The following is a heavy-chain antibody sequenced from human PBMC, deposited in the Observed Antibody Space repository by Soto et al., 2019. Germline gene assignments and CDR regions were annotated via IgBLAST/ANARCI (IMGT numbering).Heavy chain of an antibody. CDR2: IYYSGST. CDR3: ARDMAAAQYYFDY. J-gene: IGHJ4*02. V-gene: IGHV4-59*01. CDR1: GGSISSYY. D-gene: IGHD6-13*01. Sequence: KPSETLSLTCTVSGGSISSYYWSWIRQPPGKGLEWIGYIYYSGSTNYNPSLKSRVTISVDTSKNQFSLKLSSVAAADTAVYYCARDMAAAQYYFDYWGQGTLVTVSS.